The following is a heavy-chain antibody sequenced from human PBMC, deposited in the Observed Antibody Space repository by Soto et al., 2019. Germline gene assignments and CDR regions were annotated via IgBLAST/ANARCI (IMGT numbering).Heavy chain of an antibody. CDR2: INPSGGST. J-gene: IGHJ6*02. V-gene: IGHV1-46*01. Sequence: GASVKVSCKASGYTFTSYYMHWVRQAPGQGLEWMGIINPSGGSTSYAQKFQGRVTMTRDTSTSTVYMELSSLRSEDTAVYYCARDTNYDFWSGYWAQAYGMDVWGLGTTVTVSS. CDR1: GYTFTSYY. D-gene: IGHD3-3*01. CDR3: ARDTNYDFWSGYWAQAYGMDV.